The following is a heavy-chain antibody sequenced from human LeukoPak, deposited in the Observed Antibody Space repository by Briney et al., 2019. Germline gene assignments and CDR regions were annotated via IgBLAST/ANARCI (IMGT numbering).Heavy chain of an antibody. J-gene: IGHJ4*02. V-gene: IGHV1-69*13. CDR2: IIPIFGTA. Sequence: GASVKVSCKASGGTFSSYAISWVRQAPGQGLEWMGGIIPIFGTANYAQKFQGRVTITADESTSTAYMELSSLRSEDTAVYYSATRRPDYYGSGSSWDYFDYWGQGTLVTVSS. CDR1: GGTFSSYA. CDR3: ATRRPDYYGSGSSWDYFDY. D-gene: IGHD3-10*01.